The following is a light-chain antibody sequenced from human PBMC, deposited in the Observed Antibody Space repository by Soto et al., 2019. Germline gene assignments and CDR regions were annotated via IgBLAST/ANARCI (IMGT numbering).Light chain of an antibody. Sequence: EILLSQSPGTLSLSPRERATLSCRASQSVSSSYLAWYQQKPGQAPRLLIYGASSRATGIPDRFSGGGSGTDFTLTISRLEPEDFAVYYCQQYGSSPLTFGGGTKVDIK. J-gene: IGKJ4*01. CDR3: QQYGSSPLT. V-gene: IGKV3-20*01. CDR1: QSVSSSY. CDR2: GAS.